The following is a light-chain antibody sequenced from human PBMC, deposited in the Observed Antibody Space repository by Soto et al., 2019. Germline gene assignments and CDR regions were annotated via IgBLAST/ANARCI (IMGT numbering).Light chain of an antibody. V-gene: IGLV2-14*01. Sequence: QSALTQSASVSGSPGQSITISCTGTSSDVGNYNYVSWYQQHPGEVAKLIIFNVNNRPSGVSNRFSGSESGNTASLTISGLQAEDEADYYCSSFTSSTTYVFGTGTKVTVL. CDR3: SSFTSSTTYV. CDR1: SSDVGNYNY. J-gene: IGLJ1*01. CDR2: NVN.